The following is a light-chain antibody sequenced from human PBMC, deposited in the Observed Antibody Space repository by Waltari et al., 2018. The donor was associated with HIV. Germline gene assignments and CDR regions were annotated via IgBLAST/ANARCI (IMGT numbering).Light chain of an antibody. Sequence: DIVMTQSPDSLAVSLGERATINCKSSQSVLYSSNNKNYLAWYQQKPGQPPKRLIYWASTRESGVPDRFSGSGSGTDFTLTISSLQAEDVAVYYCQQYYSTPPFMYTFGQGTKLEIK. V-gene: IGKV4-1*01. CDR2: WAS. J-gene: IGKJ2*01. CDR1: QSVLYSSNNKNY. CDR3: QQYYSTPPFMYT.